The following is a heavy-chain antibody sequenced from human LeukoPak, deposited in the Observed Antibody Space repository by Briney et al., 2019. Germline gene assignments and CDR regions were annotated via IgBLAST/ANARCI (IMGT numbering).Heavy chain of an antibody. CDR3: ARDLLGGGLDY. D-gene: IGHD3-16*01. V-gene: IGHV3-48*01. CDR2: ITSSSSTI. Sequence: PGGSLRLSCAASGFTFSTYSMNWVRQAPGKGLEWVSYITSSSSTIYYADSVRGRFTISRDNAKNSLYLQMNSLRAEDTAVYYCARDLLGGGLDYWGQGTLVTVSS. CDR1: GFTFSTYS. J-gene: IGHJ4*02.